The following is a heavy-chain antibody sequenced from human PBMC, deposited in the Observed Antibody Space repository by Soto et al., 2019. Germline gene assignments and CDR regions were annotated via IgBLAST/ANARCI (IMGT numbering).Heavy chain of an antibody. CDR3: ARAPIVVVVAGVLRTYNWFDP. V-gene: IGHV4-4*02. CDR2: IYHSGST. D-gene: IGHD2-15*01. J-gene: IGHJ5*02. Sequence: SETLSLTCAVSGGSISSSNWWSWVRQPPGKGLEWIGEIYHSGSTNYNPSLKSRVTISVDKSKNQFSLKLSSVTAADTAVYYCARAPIVVVVAGVLRTYNWFDPWGQGTLVTVSS. CDR1: GGSISSSNW.